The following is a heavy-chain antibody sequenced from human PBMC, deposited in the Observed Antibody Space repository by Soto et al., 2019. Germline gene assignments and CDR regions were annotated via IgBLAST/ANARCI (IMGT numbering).Heavy chain of an antibody. D-gene: IGHD3-10*01. Sequence: QVQLVESGGGLVKPGGSLRLSCAASGFSFSAHYMSWIRQAPGKGLEWISYISGSGSTIYYADSVKGRFIISRDNAKNSLYLQMNSLRAEDTAVYYCANYYGSGSYRNWFDPWGQGTLVTVSS. CDR2: ISGSGSTI. CDR1: GFSFSAHY. V-gene: IGHV3-11*01. CDR3: ANYYGSGSYRNWFDP. J-gene: IGHJ5*02.